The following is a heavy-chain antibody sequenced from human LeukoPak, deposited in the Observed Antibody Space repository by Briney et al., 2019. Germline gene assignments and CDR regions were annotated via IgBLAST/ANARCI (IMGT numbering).Heavy chain of an antibody. V-gene: IGHV1-69*05. J-gene: IGHJ6*03. Sequence: WASVKVSCKASGGTFSSYAISWVRQAPGQGLEWMGGIIPIFGTANYAQKFQGRVTITTDESTSTAYMELSSLRSEDTAVYYCAVHRITIFGVVIGYYYYMDVWGKGTTVTVSS. CDR1: GGTFSSYA. CDR3: AVHRITIFGVVIGYYYYMDV. D-gene: IGHD3-3*01. CDR2: IIPIFGTA.